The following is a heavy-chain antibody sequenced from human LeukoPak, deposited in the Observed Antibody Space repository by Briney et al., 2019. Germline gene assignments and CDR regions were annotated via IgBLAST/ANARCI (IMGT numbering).Heavy chain of an antibody. J-gene: IGHJ4*02. CDR2: ISSSSSTI. D-gene: IGHD4-17*01. Sequence: GGSLRLSCAASGFTFSSYSMNWVRQAPGKGLEWVSYISSSSSTIYYADSVKGRFTISRDNAKNSLYLQMNSLRAEDTAVYYCARPLDYGDYGGDYWGQGTLVTVSS. CDR3: ARPLDYGDYGGDY. V-gene: IGHV3-48*04. CDR1: GFTFSSYS.